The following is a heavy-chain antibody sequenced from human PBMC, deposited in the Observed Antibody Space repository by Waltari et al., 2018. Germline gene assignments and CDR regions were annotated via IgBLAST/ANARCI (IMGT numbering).Heavy chain of an antibody. V-gene: IGHV1-69*08. Sequence: QVQLVQSGAEVKKPGSSVKVSCKASGGTFSSYTISWVRQAPGQGLEWMGRIIPRLGIANCAQKFQGRVTITADKSTSTAYMELSSLRSEDTAVYYCARDLGYSYGFGAFDIWGQGTMVTVSS. J-gene: IGHJ3*02. CDR1: GGTFSSYT. CDR2: IIPRLGIA. CDR3: ARDLGYSYGFGAFDI. D-gene: IGHD5-18*01.